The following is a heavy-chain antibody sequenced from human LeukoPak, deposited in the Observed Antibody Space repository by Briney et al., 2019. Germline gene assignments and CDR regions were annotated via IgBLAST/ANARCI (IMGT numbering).Heavy chain of an antibody. CDR3: ASQLRGGFDY. D-gene: IGHD3-16*01. J-gene: IGHJ4*02. Sequence: GGSLRLSCAASGFTFSNYWMSWVRQAPGKGLEWVSVIYSGGSTYYADSVKGRFTISRDNSKNTLYLQMNSLRAEDTAVYYCASQLRGGFDYWGQGTLVTVSS. V-gene: IGHV3-66*04. CDR2: IYSGGST. CDR1: GFTFSNYW.